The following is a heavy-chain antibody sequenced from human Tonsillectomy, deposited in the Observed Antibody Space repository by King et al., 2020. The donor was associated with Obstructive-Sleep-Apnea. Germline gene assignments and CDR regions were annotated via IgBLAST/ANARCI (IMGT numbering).Heavy chain of an antibody. J-gene: IGHJ4*02. V-gene: IGHV4-39*07. CDR1: GDSIDNDRYY. CDR3: AREPQYNGLTGSDDPHFDF. Sequence: LQLQESGPRLVKTSETLSLTCTVSGDSIDNDRYYWSWIRQPPGKGVGWIGRIYYVGATYYNRFLQSRYALSMDTSQDQVSLQVTSLTAADTAVYVCAREPQYNGLTGSDDPHFDFWGQGTLVTVSS. CDR2: IYYVGAT. D-gene: IGHD3-9*01.